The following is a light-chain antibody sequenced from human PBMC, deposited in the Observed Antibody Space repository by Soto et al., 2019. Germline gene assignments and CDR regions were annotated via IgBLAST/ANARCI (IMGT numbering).Light chain of an antibody. V-gene: IGLV2-23*01. CDR3: CLYIGANNYV. CDR1: SGFVGSFSL. CDR2: EGH. J-gene: IGLJ1*01. Sequence: QSALAQPASVSVSPGQSITISCTGTSGFVGSFSLVSWYQQHPGKAPKVMISEGHRRPSGVPDRFSGSTSVNSASLTISGLQADEEADYYCCLYIGANNYVFGTGTKVTVL.